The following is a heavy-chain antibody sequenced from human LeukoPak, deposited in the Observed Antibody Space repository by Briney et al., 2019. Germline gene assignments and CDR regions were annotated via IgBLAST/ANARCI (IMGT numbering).Heavy chain of an antibody. CDR3: ARIRRDGYNSIDY. J-gene: IGHJ4*02. V-gene: IGHV4-59*01. D-gene: IGHD5-24*01. CDR1: GGSISSYY. Sequence: PSETLSLTCTVSGGSISSYYWSWIRQPPGKGLEWIGYIYYSGSTNYNPSLKSRVTISVDTSKNQFSLKLSSVTAADTAVYYCARIRRDGYNSIDYWGQGTLVTVSS. CDR2: IYYSGST.